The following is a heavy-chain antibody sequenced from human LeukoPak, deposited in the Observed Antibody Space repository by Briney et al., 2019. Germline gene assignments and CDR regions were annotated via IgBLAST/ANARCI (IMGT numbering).Heavy chain of an antibody. D-gene: IGHD3-10*01. CDR3: ARAPMVRGVAHYNWFDP. Sequence: ASVNVSCKASGYTFTSYGISWVRQAPGQGLEWIGWISAYNGNTNYAQKLQGRVTMTTDTSTSTAYMELRSLRSDDTAVYYCARAPMVRGVAHYNWFDPWGQGTLVTVSS. V-gene: IGHV1-18*04. CDR2: ISAYNGNT. CDR1: GYTFTSYG. J-gene: IGHJ5*02.